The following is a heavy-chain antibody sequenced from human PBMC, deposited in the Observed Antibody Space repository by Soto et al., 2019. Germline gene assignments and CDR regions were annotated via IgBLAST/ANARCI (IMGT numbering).Heavy chain of an antibody. J-gene: IGHJ6*02. CDR1: GFNFSRFW. CDR3: ARDLSSCSSARCYSFYYGVDV. D-gene: IGHD2-2*01. CDR2: INSDGSRT. V-gene: IGHV3-74*01. Sequence: EVQLVESGGGLVQPGGSLRLSCTASGFNFSRFWTHWVRQVPGRGLVWVSHINSDGSRTSYADSVKGRFTMSRDNAKNTLYLQMNSLRAEDTAVYYCARDLSSCSSARCYSFYYGVDVWGQGTTVTVSS.